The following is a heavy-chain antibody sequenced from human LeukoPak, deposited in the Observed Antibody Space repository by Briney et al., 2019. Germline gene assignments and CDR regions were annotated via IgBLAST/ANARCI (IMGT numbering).Heavy chain of an antibody. V-gene: IGHV4-34*01. D-gene: IGHD3-16*02. Sequence: PSETLSLTCAVYGGSFSGYYWSWIRQPPGKGLEWIGEISHRGSTNCNPSLKSRVTISVDTSKNQFSLKLSSVTAADTAVYYCARGRTTYDYVWGSYRPPDYWGQGTLVTVSS. CDR2: ISHRGST. CDR3: ARGRTTYDYVWGSYRPPDY. CDR1: GGSFSGYY. J-gene: IGHJ4*02.